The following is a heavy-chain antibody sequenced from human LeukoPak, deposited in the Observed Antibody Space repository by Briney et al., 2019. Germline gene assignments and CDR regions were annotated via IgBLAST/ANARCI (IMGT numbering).Heavy chain of an antibody. J-gene: IGHJ4*02. CDR1: GFTFSSYE. V-gene: IGHV3-48*03. CDR2: ISSSGSTI. D-gene: IGHD6-13*01. Sequence: GGSLRLSCAASGFTFSSYEMNWVRQAPGKGLEWVSYISSSGSTIYYADSVKGRFTISRDNAKNSLYLQMNSLRAEDTAVYHCARVGAAAAAGTYYDYWGQGTLVTVSS. CDR3: ARVGAAAAAGTYYDY.